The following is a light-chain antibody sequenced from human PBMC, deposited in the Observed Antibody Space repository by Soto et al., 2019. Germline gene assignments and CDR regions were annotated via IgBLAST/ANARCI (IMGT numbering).Light chain of an antibody. CDR3: QQTNSFPRT. V-gene: IGKV1-12*01. CDR2: SAS. Sequence: DIQMTQSPSSVSASVGDRVTISCRASENIIDCLTWYQHKSGQAPMLLFHSASSLQSRVPPRFSGSGSGRDFPLTITSLQPEDFATYYCQQTNSFPRTFGQGTKLEVK. J-gene: IGKJ2*01. CDR1: ENIIDC.